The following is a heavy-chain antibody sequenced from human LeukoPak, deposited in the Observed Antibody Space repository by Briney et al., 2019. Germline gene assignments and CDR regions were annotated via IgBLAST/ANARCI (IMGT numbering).Heavy chain of an antibody. CDR1: GGSISGYY. CDR3: AREGGYSSRLNAFDM. CDR2: IYSSGSS. V-gene: IGHV4-4*07. Sequence: TSETLSLTCTVSGGSISGYYWIWIRQPAGKGLEWIGRIYSSGSSNYNPSLKSRVTMSEDTSKNQFSLKLSSVTAADTAVYYCAREGGYSSRLNAFDMWGQGTMVTVSS. J-gene: IGHJ3*02. D-gene: IGHD6-13*01.